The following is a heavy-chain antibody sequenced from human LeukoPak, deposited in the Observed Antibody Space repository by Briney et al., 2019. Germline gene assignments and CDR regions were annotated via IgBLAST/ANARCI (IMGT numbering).Heavy chain of an antibody. Sequence: KTSETLSLTCTVSGGSISSYYWSWIRQPPGKGLEWIGYIYYSGSTNYNPSLKSRVTISVDTSKNQFSLKLSSVTAADMAVYYCARRHSSGPLFDYWGQGTLVTVSS. V-gene: IGHV4-59*08. CDR2: IYYSGST. J-gene: IGHJ4*02. CDR3: ARRHSSGPLFDY. CDR1: GGSISSYY. D-gene: IGHD6-19*01.